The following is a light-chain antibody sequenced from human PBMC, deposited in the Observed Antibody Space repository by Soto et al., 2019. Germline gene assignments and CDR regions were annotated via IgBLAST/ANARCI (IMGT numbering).Light chain of an antibody. CDR2: GAS. CDR1: QSVSSY. Sequence: EIVLTQSPGTLSLSPGERATLSCRASQSVSSYLAWYQQKPGQAPRLLIYGASTRATGIPARFSGSVSGTEFTLTISSLQSEDFAVYYCQQYNNWPGTFGQGTKVDI. J-gene: IGKJ1*01. V-gene: IGKV3-15*01. CDR3: QQYNNWPGT.